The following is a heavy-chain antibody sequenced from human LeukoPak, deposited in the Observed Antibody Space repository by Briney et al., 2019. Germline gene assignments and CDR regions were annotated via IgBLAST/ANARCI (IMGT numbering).Heavy chain of an antibody. V-gene: IGHV3-23*01. D-gene: IGHD6-19*01. J-gene: IGHJ4*02. Sequence: GASLRLSCAASGFTFSSYAMSWVRQAPGKGLEWVSAISGSGGSTYYAGSVKGRFTISRDNSKNTLYLQMNSLRAEDTAVYYCAKDLAVAGTRNWDRGLDYWGQGTLVTVSS. CDR3: AKDLAVAGTRNWDRGLDY. CDR1: GFTFSSYA. CDR2: ISGSGGST.